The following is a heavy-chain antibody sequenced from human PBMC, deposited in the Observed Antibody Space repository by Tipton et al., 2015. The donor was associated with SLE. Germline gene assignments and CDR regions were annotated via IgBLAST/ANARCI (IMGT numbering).Heavy chain of an antibody. V-gene: IGHV4-31*03. J-gene: IGHJ3*01. CDR2: IHRGGNT. CDR3: ATSAYSSSSDAFDF. CDR1: GASISSGHSY. Sequence: TLSLTCTVSGASISSGHSYWGWIRQYPGKGLEWIGYIHRGGNTYSNPSLKSRLTLSVDTSKKQFSLTLSSVTAADTAVYFCATSAYSSSSDAFDFWGPGTMVSVSS. D-gene: IGHD6-6*01.